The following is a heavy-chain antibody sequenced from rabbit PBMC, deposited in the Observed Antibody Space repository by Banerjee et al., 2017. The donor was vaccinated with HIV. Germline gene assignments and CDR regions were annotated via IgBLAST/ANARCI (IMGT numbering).Heavy chain of an antibody. Sequence: EQLVESGGGLVQPGGSLKLSCEASGFDFSSYGVSWVRQAPGKGLEWIGYITYGGSALYASWAKGRFTISRTSTTVDLKMTSLTAADTATYFCVRHNSGLTLWGQGTLVTVS. D-gene: IGHD4-1*01. J-gene: IGHJ6*01. CDR2: ITYGGSA. V-gene: IGHV1S21*01. CDR1: GFDFSSYG. CDR3: VRHNSGLTL.